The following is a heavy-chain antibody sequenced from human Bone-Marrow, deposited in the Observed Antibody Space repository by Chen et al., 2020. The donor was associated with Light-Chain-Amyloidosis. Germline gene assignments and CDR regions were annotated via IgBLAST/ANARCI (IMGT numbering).Heavy chain of an antibody. D-gene: IGHD5-12*01. Sequence: EVQLEQSVPEVKKPGESLKISCKGSGYTFPNYWIGWVRQMPGKGLEWMGVIYPDDSDARYSPSFEGQVTISADNSITTAYLQWRSLKASDTAMYYCARRRDGYNFDYWGQGTLVTVSS. CDR2: IYPDDSDA. J-gene: IGHJ4*02. CDR1: GYTFPNYW. CDR3: ARRRDGYNFDY. V-gene: IGHV5-51*01.